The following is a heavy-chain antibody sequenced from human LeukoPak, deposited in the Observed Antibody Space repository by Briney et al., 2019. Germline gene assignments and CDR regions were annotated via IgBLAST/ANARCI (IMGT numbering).Heavy chain of an antibody. CDR3: AKDGDRNGMDV. D-gene: IGHD3-10*01. CDR2: ISWNSGSI. V-gene: IGHV3-9*01. Sequence: GGSLRLSCAASGFTFDDYAMHWVRQAPGKGLEWVSGISWNSGSIGYADSVKGRFTISRDNTKNSLYLQMNSLRAEDTALYYCAKDGDRNGMDVWGQGTTVTVSS. J-gene: IGHJ6*02. CDR1: GFTFDDYA.